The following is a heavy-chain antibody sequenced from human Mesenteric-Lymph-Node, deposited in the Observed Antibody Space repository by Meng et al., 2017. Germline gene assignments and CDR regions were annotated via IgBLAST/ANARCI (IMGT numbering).Heavy chain of an antibody. CDR3: AKEDGEYFDY. J-gene: IGHJ4*02. CDR1: GFTFDDYT. Sequence: VEVVESGGGLVQPGGSLRLSCAASGFTFDDYTMHWVRQAPGKGLEWVSLISWDGGSTYYADSVKGRFTISRDNSKNSLYLQMNSLRTKDTALYYCAKEDGEYFDYWGQGTLVTVSS. V-gene: IGHV3-43*01. CDR2: ISWDGGST. D-gene: IGHD3-10*01.